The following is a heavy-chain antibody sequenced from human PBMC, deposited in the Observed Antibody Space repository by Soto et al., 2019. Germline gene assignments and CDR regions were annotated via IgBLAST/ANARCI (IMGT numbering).Heavy chain of an antibody. Sequence: QAQLVQSGAEVKKPGASVKVSCKASGYTFTGYDINWVRQATGQGLEWMGWMNPNSGNTGYTQNFKGRVNMTRDNSITAAYMELTSLRDDYSAVYYCAGEKVGTTGIDFWGQGTLVTVSS. J-gene: IGHJ4*02. CDR3: AGEKVGTTGIDF. CDR2: MNPNSGNT. D-gene: IGHD1-26*01. CDR1: GYTFTGYD. V-gene: IGHV1-8*01.